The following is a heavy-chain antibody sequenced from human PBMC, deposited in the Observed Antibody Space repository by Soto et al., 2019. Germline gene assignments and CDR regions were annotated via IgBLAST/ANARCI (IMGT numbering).Heavy chain of an antibody. CDR2: ISAYNGNT. J-gene: IGHJ4*02. V-gene: IGHV1-18*01. D-gene: IGHD6-13*01. CDR1: GYTFTSYG. CDR3: ARQAGVEFYFDY. Sequence: ASVKVSCKASGYTFTSYGISWVRQAPGQGLEWMGWISAYNGNTNYAQKLQGRITMTTYTYTSTAYMELRSLRSDDTAVYYCARQAGVEFYFDYWGQGTLVTVSS.